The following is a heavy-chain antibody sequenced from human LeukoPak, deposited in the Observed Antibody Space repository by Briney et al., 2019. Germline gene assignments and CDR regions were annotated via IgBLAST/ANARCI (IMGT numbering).Heavy chain of an antibody. J-gene: IGHJ4*02. CDR1: GYSISSGYY. V-gene: IGHV4-38-2*01. Sequence: PSETLSLTXAVSGYSISSGYYWGWIRQPPGKGLEWIGSIYHSGSTYYNPSLKSRVTISVDTSKNQFSLKLSSVTAADTAVYYCARGVVLTGYRMAGTIYYFDYWGQGTLVTVSS. CDR2: IYHSGST. D-gene: IGHD3-9*01. CDR3: ARGVVLTGYRMAGTIYYFDY.